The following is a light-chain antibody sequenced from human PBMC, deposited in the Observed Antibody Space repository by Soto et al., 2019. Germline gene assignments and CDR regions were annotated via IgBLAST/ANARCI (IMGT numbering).Light chain of an antibody. V-gene: IGLV2-8*01. CDR1: SSDVGGYNY. CDR2: EVS. CDR3: SLYTGSNSYV. Sequence: QAVLTQPPSASGSPGQSVTISCTGTSSDVGGYNYVSWYQQHPGKVPKLMIYEVSKRPSGVPDRFSGSKSGNTASLTVSGLHAEDEADYYCSLYTGSNSYVFGTGTKLTVL. J-gene: IGLJ1*01.